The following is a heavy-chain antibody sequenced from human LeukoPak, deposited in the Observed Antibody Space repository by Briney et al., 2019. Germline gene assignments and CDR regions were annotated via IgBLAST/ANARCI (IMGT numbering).Heavy chain of an antibody. CDR2: IYYSGST. CDR1: GGSISSNSYY. J-gene: IGHJ1*01. V-gene: IGHV4-39*01. D-gene: IGHD4-23*01. Sequence: SETLSLTCTVSGGSISSNSYYWGWIRQPPGKGLEWIGSIYYSGSTYYNPSLKSRVTISVDTSKNQFSLKLSSVTAADTAVYYCASSGKGPAEXFQXXGQGTLVTVXX. CDR3: ASSGKGPAEXFQX.